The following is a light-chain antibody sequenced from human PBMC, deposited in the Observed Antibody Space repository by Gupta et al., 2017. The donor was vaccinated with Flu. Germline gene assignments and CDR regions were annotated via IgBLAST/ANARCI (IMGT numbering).Light chain of an antibody. J-gene: IGKJ5*01. CDR3: QQSYSTLVN. V-gene: IGKV1-39*01. Sequence: DIQMTQSPSSLSASVGDRVTITCRASQSISSYLNWYQQKPGKAPKLLIYAASSLQSGVPSRLSGSGSGTDFTLTISIRQPEDFATYDGQQSYSTLVNFGQGTRLEIK. CDR2: AAS. CDR1: QSISSY.